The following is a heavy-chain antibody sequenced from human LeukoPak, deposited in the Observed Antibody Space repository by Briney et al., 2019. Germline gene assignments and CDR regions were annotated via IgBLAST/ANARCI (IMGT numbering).Heavy chain of an antibody. CDR3: ARELREHTSLGFDL. D-gene: IGHD1/OR15-1a*01. Sequence: SVKVSCKASGGTFSSYAISWVRQAPGQGLEWMGGIIPIFGTANYAQKFQGRVTITADEFTSTAYMELSSLRSEDTAVYYCARELREHTSLGFDLWGRGTLVTVSS. V-gene: IGHV1-69*13. J-gene: IGHJ2*01. CDR1: GGTFSSYA. CDR2: IIPIFGTA.